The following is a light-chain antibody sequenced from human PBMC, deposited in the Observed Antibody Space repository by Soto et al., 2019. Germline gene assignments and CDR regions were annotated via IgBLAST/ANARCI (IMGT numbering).Light chain of an antibody. Sequence: EIVLMQSPGTLSLSPGERATLSCRASQSVSNNYIAWYQQKPGQAPRLLIAGASSSATAVPDRFSGSGSGTDFTLPIIRLEPEDYAVDYCQQYGSSPPLTFGGGTKVEIK. CDR3: QQYGSSPPLT. CDR2: GAS. V-gene: IGKV3-20*01. CDR1: QSVSNNY. J-gene: IGKJ4*01.